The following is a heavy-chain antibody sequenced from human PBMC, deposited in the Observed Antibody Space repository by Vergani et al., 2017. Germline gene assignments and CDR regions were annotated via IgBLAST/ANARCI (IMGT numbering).Heavy chain of an antibody. V-gene: IGHV4-61*02. Sequence: QVQLQESGPGLVKPSQTLSLTCTVSGGSINSGSYYWSWIRQPAGKGLEWIGRIYTSGSTNYNPSLKSRVTISVDTSKNQFPRKLSSVTAADTAVYYCASGYSSSSNWFDPWGQGTLVTVSS. CDR2: IYTSGST. CDR1: GGSINSGSYY. CDR3: ASGYSSSSNWFDP. J-gene: IGHJ5*02. D-gene: IGHD6-6*01.